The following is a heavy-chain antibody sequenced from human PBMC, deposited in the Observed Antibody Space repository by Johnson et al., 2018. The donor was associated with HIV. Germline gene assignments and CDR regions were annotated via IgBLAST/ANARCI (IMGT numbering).Heavy chain of an antibody. D-gene: IGHD3-22*01. J-gene: IGHJ3*02. Sequence: VQLVGSGGDLVQPGGSLRLSCVGSGFTFSTNWMHWVRQAPGKGLAWVARISDDGNDISYADSVKGRFTISRDNSKNTLYLQMNSLRPEDTAVYYCARDRAIVVAYDAFDIWGQGTMVTVSS. CDR3: ARDRAIVVAYDAFDI. CDR1: GFTFSTNW. V-gene: IGHV3-74*03. CDR2: ISDDGNDI.